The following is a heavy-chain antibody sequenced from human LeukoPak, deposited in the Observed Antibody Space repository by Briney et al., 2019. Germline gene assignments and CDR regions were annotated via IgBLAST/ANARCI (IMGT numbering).Heavy chain of an antibody. V-gene: IGHV4-4*07. CDR2: IYTSGTS. Sequence: ETLSLTCPVSGGSVRSSYWSWIRQPAGKGLEWIGQIYTSGTSNYNPSLKSRLAMSVDTSKNQVSLKLSSVTAADTAVYYCARDTHISLIVVGDAFEIWGQGTMVTVSS. CDR3: ARDTHISLIVVGDAFEI. D-gene: IGHD3-22*01. CDR1: GGSVRSSY. J-gene: IGHJ3*02.